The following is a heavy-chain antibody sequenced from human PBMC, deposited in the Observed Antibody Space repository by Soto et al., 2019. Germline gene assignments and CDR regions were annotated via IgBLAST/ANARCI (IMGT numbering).Heavy chain of an antibody. CDR1: GFTFSSYW. V-gene: IGHV3-7*01. Sequence: GGSLRLSCAASGFTFSSYWMSWVRQAPGKGLEWVANIKQDGSEKYYVDSVKGRFTISRDNAKNSLYLQMNSLGAEDTAVYYCARDRVSYYYGSGSFWADLPGYFDYWGQGTLVTVSS. D-gene: IGHD3-10*01. CDR3: ARDRVSYYYGSGSFWADLPGYFDY. CDR2: IKQDGSEK. J-gene: IGHJ4*02.